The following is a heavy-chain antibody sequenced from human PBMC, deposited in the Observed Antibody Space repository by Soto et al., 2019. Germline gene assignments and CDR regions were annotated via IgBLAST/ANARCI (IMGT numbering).Heavy chain of an antibody. J-gene: IGHJ4*02. CDR2: ISGSGAGT. D-gene: IGHD6-13*01. CDR1: GFTFSSYA. Sequence: EVQLLESGGGLVQPGGSLRLSCAASGFTFSSYALSWVRLAPGKGLEWVSAISGSGAGTYYADSVKGRFTISRDNSKNTLYLQINSLRAEDTAVYYCANSIAAAGIAMDYWGQGTLVTVSS. CDR3: ANSIAAAGIAMDY. V-gene: IGHV3-23*01.